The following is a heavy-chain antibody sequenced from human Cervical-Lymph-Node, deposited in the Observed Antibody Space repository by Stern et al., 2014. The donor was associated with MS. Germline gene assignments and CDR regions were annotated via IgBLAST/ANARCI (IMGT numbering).Heavy chain of an antibody. Sequence: QVQLVQSGAAVKKPGASVKLFCKASGNIVTRHYMHCARQAPGQGLARMALINPRDATTDYAQRLRDRITMTRDTSTSTVYLELGSLRSEDTAVYYCVREGESLKNFDYWGQGTLLTVSS. V-gene: IGHV1-46*01. CDR1: GNIVTRHY. CDR2: INPRDATT. CDR3: VREGESLKNFDY. J-gene: IGHJ4*02.